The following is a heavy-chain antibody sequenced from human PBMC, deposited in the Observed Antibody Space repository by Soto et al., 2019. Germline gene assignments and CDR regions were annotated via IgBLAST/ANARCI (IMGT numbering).Heavy chain of an antibody. D-gene: IGHD2-15*01. J-gene: IGHJ3*02. V-gene: IGHV4-59*01. CDR1: GGSISSYY. CDR2: IYYSGST. Sequence: QVQLQESGPGLVKPSETLSLTCTVSGGSISSYYWSWIRQPPGKGLEWIGYIYYSGSTNYNPSLTSRVTISVDTSKNQFSLKLSSVTAADTAVYYCARDRKYCCGCSCWAFDIWGQGTMVTVSS. CDR3: ARDRKYCCGCSCWAFDI.